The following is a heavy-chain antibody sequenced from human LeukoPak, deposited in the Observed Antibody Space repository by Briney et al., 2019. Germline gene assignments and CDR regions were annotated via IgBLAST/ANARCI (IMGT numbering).Heavy chain of an antibody. Sequence: GASVKVSCKASGHTFTAYYMFWVRQAPGQGLEWMGWINPNSGGTNYAQKFQGRVTMTRDTSIGTAYMELSRLRSDDTAVYYCASSIAAAGTGISYYFDYWGQGTLVTVSS. CDR2: INPNSGGT. CDR1: GHTFTAYY. CDR3: ASSIAAAGTGISYYFDY. J-gene: IGHJ4*02. V-gene: IGHV1-2*02. D-gene: IGHD6-13*01.